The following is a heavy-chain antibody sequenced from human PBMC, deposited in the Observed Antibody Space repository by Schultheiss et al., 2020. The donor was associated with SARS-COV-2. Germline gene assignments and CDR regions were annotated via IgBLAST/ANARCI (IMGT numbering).Heavy chain of an antibody. D-gene: IGHD6-19*01. V-gene: IGHV3-23*01. J-gene: IGHJ5*02. CDR2: ISGSGGST. CDR3: AKSPSIGWDWFDP. Sequence: GASLKISCEASGFTFSSYAMNWVRQAPGKGLEWVSAISGSGGSTYYADSVKGRFTISRDNSKNTLYLQMNSLRAEDTAVYYCAKSPSIGWDWFDPWGQGTLVTVSS. CDR1: GFTFSSYA.